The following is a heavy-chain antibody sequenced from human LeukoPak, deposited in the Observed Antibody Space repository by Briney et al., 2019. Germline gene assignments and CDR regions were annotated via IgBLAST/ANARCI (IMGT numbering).Heavy chain of an antibody. Sequence: SETLSLTCTVSGVSISNYYWSWIRQPAGKGLEWIGRIYTSGSTNYNPSLKSRVTMSVDTSKNQFSLKLSSVTAADTAVYYCARGLPYSYGRDYYYYMDVWGKGTTVTVSS. CDR1: GVSISNYY. CDR2: IYTSGST. D-gene: IGHD5-18*01. J-gene: IGHJ6*03. V-gene: IGHV4-4*07. CDR3: ARGLPYSYGRDYYYYMDV.